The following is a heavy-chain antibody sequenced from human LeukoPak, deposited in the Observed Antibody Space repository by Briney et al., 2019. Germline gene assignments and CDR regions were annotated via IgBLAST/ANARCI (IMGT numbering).Heavy chain of an antibody. J-gene: IGHJ3*02. Sequence: KPSQTLSLTCTVSGGSISSGSYYWSWIRQPAGKGLEWIGRIYTSGSTNYNPSLKSRVTISVDTSKNQFSLKLSPVTAADTAVYYCARREEDYGDYGGAFDIWGQGTMVTVSS. CDR1: GGSISSGSYY. CDR2: IYTSGST. V-gene: IGHV4-61*02. CDR3: ARREEDYGDYGGAFDI. D-gene: IGHD4-17*01.